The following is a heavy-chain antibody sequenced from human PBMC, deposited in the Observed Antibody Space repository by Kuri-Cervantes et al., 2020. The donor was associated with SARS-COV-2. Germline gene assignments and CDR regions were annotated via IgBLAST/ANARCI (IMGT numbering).Heavy chain of an antibody. Sequence: GGSLRLSCAASGFTFSSYGMHWVRQAPGKGLEWVAFIRYDGSNKYYADSVKGRFTTSRDNSKNTLYLQMNSLRAEDTAVYYCAKDAEQWLVPERNWFDPWGQGTLVTVSS. J-gene: IGHJ5*02. CDR2: IRYDGSNK. D-gene: IGHD6-19*01. CDR1: GFTFSSYG. CDR3: AKDAEQWLVPERNWFDP. V-gene: IGHV3-30*02.